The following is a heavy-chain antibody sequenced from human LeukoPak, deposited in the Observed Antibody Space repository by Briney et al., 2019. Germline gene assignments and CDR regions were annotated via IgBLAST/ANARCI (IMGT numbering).Heavy chain of an antibody. CDR2: ISGSGGST. J-gene: IGHJ5*02. CDR3: AKAPRDYYGSGSYPLARFDP. Sequence: PGGSLRLSCAASGFTFSSYAMSWVRQAPGKGLEWVSAISGSGGSTYYADSVKGRFTISRDNSKNTLYLQMNSLRAEDTAVYYCAKAPRDYYGSGSYPLARFDPWGQGTLVTVSS. V-gene: IGHV3-23*01. D-gene: IGHD3-10*01. CDR1: GFTFSSYA.